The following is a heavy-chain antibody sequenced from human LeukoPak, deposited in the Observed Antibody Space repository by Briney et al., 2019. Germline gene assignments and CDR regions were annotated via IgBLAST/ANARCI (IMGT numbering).Heavy chain of an antibody. CDR2: IIPIFGTA. CDR3: AMRGYSYGYDY. V-gene: IGHV1-69*01. J-gene: IGHJ4*02. D-gene: IGHD5-18*01. CDR1: GGTFSSYA. Sequence: ASVKVSCKASGGTFSSYAISWVRQAPGQGLEWMGGIIPIFGTANYAQKFQGRVTITADESTSTAYMELSSLRSEDTAVYYCAMRGYSYGYDYWDQGTLVTVSS.